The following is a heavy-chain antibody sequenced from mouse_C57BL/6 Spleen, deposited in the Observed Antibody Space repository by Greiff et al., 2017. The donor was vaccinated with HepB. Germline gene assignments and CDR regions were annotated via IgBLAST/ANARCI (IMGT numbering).Heavy chain of an antibody. CDR2: ISSGGSYT. J-gene: IGHJ2*01. D-gene: IGHD4-1*01. Sequence: EVQLVESGGDLVKPGGSLKLSCAASGFTFSSYGMSWVRQTPDKRLEWVATISSGGSYTYYPDSVKGRFTISRDNAKNTLYLQMSSLKSEDTAMYYCARQPELGRGFDYWGQGTTLTVSS. V-gene: IGHV5-6*01. CDR1: GFTFSSYG. CDR3: ARQPELGRGFDY.